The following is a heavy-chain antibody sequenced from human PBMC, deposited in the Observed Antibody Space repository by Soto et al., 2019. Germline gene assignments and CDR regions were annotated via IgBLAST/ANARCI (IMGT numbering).Heavy chain of an antibody. Sequence: EVQLVESGGGLVQPGRSLRLSCTASGFTFGDYAMSWFRQAPGKGLEWVGFIRSKAYGGTTEYAASVKGRFTISRDDSKSIAYLQMNSLKTEDTAVYYCTRDLRDIVVVPAAKSGGVKNYYMDVWGKGTTVTVSS. CDR2: IRSKAYGGTT. V-gene: IGHV3-49*03. J-gene: IGHJ6*03. D-gene: IGHD2-2*01. CDR3: TRDLRDIVVVPAAKSGGVKNYYMDV. CDR1: GFTFGDYA.